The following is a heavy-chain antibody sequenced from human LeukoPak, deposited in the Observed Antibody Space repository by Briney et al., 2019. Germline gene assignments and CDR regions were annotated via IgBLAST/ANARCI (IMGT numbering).Heavy chain of an antibody. CDR1: GYTFTGYY. V-gene: IGHV1-8*02. D-gene: IGHD3-9*01. CDR3: ARGPTTVLRYFDWSLGY. Sequence: ASVKVSCKASGYTFTGYYMHWVRQAPGQGLEWMGWMNPNSGNTGYAQKFQGRVTMTRNTSISTAYMELSSLRSEDTAVYYCARGPTTVLRYFDWSLGYWGQGTLVTVSS. J-gene: IGHJ4*02. CDR2: MNPNSGNT.